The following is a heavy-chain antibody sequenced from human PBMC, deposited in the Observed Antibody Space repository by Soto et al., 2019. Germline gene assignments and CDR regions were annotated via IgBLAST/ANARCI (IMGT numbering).Heavy chain of an antibody. D-gene: IGHD6-13*01. CDR1: GYSFTSYW. V-gene: IGHV5-51*01. Sequence: GESLKISCKGSGYSFTSYWIGWVRQMPGKGLEWMGIIYPGDSDTRYSPSFQGQVTISADKSISTAYLQWSSLKASDTAMYYCARRPDIAAAENWFDPWGQGTLVTVPS. CDR2: IYPGDSDT. J-gene: IGHJ5*02. CDR3: ARRPDIAAAENWFDP.